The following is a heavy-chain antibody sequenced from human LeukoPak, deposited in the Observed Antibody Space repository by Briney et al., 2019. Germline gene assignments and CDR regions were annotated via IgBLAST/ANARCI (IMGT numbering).Heavy chain of an antibody. CDR1: VGTFSSYA. V-gene: IGHV1-69*13. D-gene: IGHD3-10*01. CDR2: IIPIFGTA. J-gene: IGHJ4*02. Sequence: GASVKVSCKASVGTFSSYAISWVRQAPGQGLEWMGGIIPIFGTANYAQKFQGRVTITADESTSTAYMELSSLRSEDTAVYYCAREGAMVRGVTPDYWGQGTLVTVSS. CDR3: AREGAMVRGVTPDY.